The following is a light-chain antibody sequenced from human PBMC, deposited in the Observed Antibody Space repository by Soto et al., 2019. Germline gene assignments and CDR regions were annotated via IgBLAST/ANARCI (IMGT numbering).Light chain of an antibody. Sequence: EIVLTQSPATLSLSPGERDTLSCRASQSVSSYLAWYQQKPGQAPRLLIYDASNRATGIPARFSGSGSGTDFTLTISSLVPEDFAVYYCQQRSYWPPYTFGQGTKLEIK. CDR1: QSVSSY. CDR3: QQRSYWPPYT. J-gene: IGKJ2*01. V-gene: IGKV3-11*01. CDR2: DAS.